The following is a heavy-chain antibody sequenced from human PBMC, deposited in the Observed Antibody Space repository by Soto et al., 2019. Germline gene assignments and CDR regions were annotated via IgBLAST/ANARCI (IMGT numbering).Heavy chain of an antibody. Sequence: GASGKVSCKAAGYTFTGYYMHWVRQAPGQGLEWMGWIMRNSGGKNYAQKFQGRVTMTTDTAISTAYMELSRLRSDDRAVYYCARDLAMVTILGYYSYGMDVWGQGSTVTVSS. CDR3: ARDLAMVTILGYYSYGMDV. D-gene: IGHD5-18*01. V-gene: IGHV1-2*02. CDR1: GYTFTGYY. J-gene: IGHJ6*02. CDR2: IMRNSGGK.